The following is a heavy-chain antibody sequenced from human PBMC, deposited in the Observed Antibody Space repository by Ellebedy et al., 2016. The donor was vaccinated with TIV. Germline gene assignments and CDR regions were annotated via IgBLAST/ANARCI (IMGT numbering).Heavy chain of an antibody. J-gene: IGHJ4*02. CDR2: IYSGGST. CDR1: GFTVSSNY. V-gene: IGHV3-53*01. Sequence: GGSLRLXCAASGFTVSSNYMSWVRQAPGKGLEWVSIIYSGGSTYYADSVKGRFTISRDNSKNTLYLQMNSLRAEDTAVYYCARTDIATAGWFDYWGQGTLVTVSS. CDR3: ARTDIATAGWFDY. D-gene: IGHD6-13*01.